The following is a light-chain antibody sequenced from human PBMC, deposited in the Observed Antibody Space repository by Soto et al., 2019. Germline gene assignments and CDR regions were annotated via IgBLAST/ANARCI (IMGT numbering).Light chain of an antibody. Sequence: DVVMTQSPLSLPVTLGQPASISCRSSRSLVYSDGNAYLNWCHQRQGQSPRRLIYKASNRDSGVRDRFSGSWSGADFTLQLNRVEAEDVGVYYCMQGTPWPPTFGRGTRVEIE. V-gene: IGKV2-30*01. J-gene: IGKJ1*01. CDR3: MQGTPWPPT. CDR2: KAS. CDR1: RSLVYSDGNAY.